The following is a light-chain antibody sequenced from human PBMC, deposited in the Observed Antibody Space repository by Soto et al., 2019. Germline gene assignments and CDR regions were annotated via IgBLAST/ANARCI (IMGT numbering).Light chain of an antibody. CDR2: GNT. CDR3: QSYDSSLSVNYV. V-gene: IGLV1-40*01. Sequence: QCVLTQPPSVSGAPGERVTISCTGSSSNIGAGYDVHWYQQLPGTAPKILIYGNTNRPSGVPDRFSGSKSGTSASLAITGLQAEDEADYYCQSYDSSLSVNYVFGTGTKVTVL. J-gene: IGLJ1*01. CDR1: SSNIGAGYD.